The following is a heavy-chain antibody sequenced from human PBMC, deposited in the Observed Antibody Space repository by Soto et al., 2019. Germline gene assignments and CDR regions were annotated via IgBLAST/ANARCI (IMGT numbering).Heavy chain of an antibody. CDR2: IIPIFGTA. J-gene: IGHJ2*01. V-gene: IGHV1-69*12. CDR1: GGTFSSYA. CDR3: ASPRSGYSSAYWYFDL. D-gene: IGHD6-25*01. Sequence: QVQLVQSGAEVKKPGSSVKVSCKASGGTFSSYAISWVRQAPGQGLEWMGGIIPIFGTANYAQKFQGRVTITADESTRTAYMELSSLRSEDTAVYYCASPRSGYSSAYWYFDLWGRGTLVTVSS.